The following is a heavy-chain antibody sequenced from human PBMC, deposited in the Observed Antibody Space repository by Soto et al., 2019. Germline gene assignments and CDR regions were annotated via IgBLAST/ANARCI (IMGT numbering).Heavy chain of an antibody. D-gene: IGHD6-25*01. Sequence: QVQLVQSGAEVRKPGASVTISCKAFGYTFHTHAIHWVRQAPGQSLEWMGWITADSGDTNYSRNFQGRVTLTRDTSANTAYMELSSLTSEDSATYYCARECSGGTHWGQGTLVTVSS. V-gene: IGHV1-3*01. CDR2: ITADSGDT. CDR1: GYTFHTHA. CDR3: ARECSGGTH. J-gene: IGHJ4*02.